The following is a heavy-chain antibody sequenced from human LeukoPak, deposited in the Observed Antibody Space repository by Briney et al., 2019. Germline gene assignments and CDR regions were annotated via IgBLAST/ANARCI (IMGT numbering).Heavy chain of an antibody. J-gene: IGHJ4*02. CDR3: ARTAPNSPTLYYYAGFDY. CDR2: IYYSGST. CDR1: GGSISSNTYY. V-gene: IGHV4-39*07. Sequence: SETLSLTCTVSGGSISSNTYYWGWIRQPPGKGLEWIGGIYYSGSTYYNPSLKSRVSISVDTSKNQVSLKLSSVTAADTAVYYCARTAPNSPTLYYYAGFDYWGQGTLVTVSS. D-gene: IGHD3-10*01.